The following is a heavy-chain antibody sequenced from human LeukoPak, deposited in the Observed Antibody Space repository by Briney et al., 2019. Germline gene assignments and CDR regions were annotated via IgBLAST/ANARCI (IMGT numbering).Heavy chain of an antibody. CDR1: GFTFSDYY. V-gene: IGHV3-11*01. D-gene: IGHD4-11*01. CDR3: AREPKSSNHVLDY. Sequence: PGGSLRLSCAASGFTFSDYYMSWIRQAPGKGLEWVSYISSSGSSIYYADSVKGRFTISRDNAKNSLYLQMNSLRAEDTAVYYCAREPKSSNHVLDYWGQGTLVTVSS. J-gene: IGHJ4*02. CDR2: ISSSGSSI.